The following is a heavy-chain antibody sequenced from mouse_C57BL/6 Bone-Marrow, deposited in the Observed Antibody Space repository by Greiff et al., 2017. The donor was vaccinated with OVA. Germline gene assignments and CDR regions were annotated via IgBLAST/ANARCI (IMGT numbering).Heavy chain of an antibody. V-gene: IGHV1-81*01. CDR3: ARSPYSTWYCDV. CDR2: IYPRSGNT. CDR1: GYTFTSYG. Sequence: QVQLQQSGAELARPGASVKLSCKASGYTFTSYGISWVKQRTGQGLEWIGEIYPRSGNTYYNEKFKGKATLTADKSSSTAYMELRSLTSEDSAVYFCARSPYSTWYCDVWGTGTTVTVSS. J-gene: IGHJ1*03. D-gene: IGHD2-5*01.